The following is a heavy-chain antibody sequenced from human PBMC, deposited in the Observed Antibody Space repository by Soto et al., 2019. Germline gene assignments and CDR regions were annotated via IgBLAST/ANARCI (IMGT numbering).Heavy chain of an antibody. V-gene: IGHV3-23*01. CDR3: AKDRDIVVVPAAPDAFDI. D-gene: IGHD2-2*01. Sequence: GGSLRLSCAASGFTFSSYAMSWVRQAPGKGLEWVSAISGSGGSTYYADSVKGRFTISRDNSKNTLYLQMNSLRAEDTAVYYCAKDRDIVVVPAAPDAFDIWGQGTTVTVSS. CDR2: ISGSGGST. CDR1: GFTFSSYA. J-gene: IGHJ3*02.